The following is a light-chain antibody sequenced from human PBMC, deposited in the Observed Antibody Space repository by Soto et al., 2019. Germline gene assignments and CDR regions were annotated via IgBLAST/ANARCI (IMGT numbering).Light chain of an antibody. Sequence: EIVMTQSPTILSVSPGERATLSCRASQSVSSNLAWYQQKPGQAPRLLIYGASTRATGVPARFGGSGSGTEFTLTISSLRPDDFATYYCQQYNSYSRTFGQGTKVDI. V-gene: IGKV3-15*01. CDR3: QQYNSYSRT. CDR1: QSVSSN. J-gene: IGKJ1*01. CDR2: GAS.